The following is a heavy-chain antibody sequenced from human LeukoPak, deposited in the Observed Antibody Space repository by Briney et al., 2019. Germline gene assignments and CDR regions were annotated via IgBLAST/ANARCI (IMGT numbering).Heavy chain of an antibody. D-gene: IGHD3-10*01. CDR2: ISSSGSTI. V-gene: IGHV3-11*01. CDR3: ARTGVTMVRGVTHYYFDY. Sequence: GGSLRLSCAASGFTFSDYYMSWLRQAPGKGLEWVSYISSSGSTIYYADSVKGRFTISRDNAKNSLYLQMNSLRAEDTAVYYCARTGVTMVRGVTHYYFDYWGQGTLVTVSS. J-gene: IGHJ4*02. CDR1: GFTFSDYY.